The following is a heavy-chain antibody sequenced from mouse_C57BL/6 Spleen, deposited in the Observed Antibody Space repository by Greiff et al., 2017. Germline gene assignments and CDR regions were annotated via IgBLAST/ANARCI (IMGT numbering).Heavy chain of an antibody. D-gene: IGHD2-5*01. J-gene: IGHJ2*01. CDR2: IDPSDSET. Sequence: QVQLQQPGAELVRPGSSVKLSCKASGYTFTSYWMHWVKQRPIQGLEWIGNIDPSDSETHYNQKFKDKATLAVDKSSSTAYMQLSSLTSEDSAVYYGAREGYYSKKKYVDYWGQGTTLTVSS. CDR3: AREGYYSKKKYVDY. V-gene: IGHV1-52*01. CDR1: GYTFTSYW.